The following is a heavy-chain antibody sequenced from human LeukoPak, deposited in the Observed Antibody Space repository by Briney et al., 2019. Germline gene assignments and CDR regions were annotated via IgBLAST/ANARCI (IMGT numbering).Heavy chain of an antibody. CDR2: INWNGGST. Sequence: GGSLRLSCAASGFTFDDYGMSWVRQVPGKGLEWVSGINWNGGSTGYADSVKGRFTISRDNAKNSLYLQMNTLRAEDTALYYGARVKDIAVAGAIDYWGQGTLVTVSS. CDR1: GFTFDDYG. D-gene: IGHD6-19*01. CDR3: ARVKDIAVAGAIDY. J-gene: IGHJ4*02. V-gene: IGHV3-20*04.